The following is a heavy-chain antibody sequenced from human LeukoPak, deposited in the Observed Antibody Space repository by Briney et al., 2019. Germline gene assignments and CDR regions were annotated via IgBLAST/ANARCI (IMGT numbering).Heavy chain of an antibody. Sequence: PSETLSLTCGVYDGYLINYYCHWIRQAPGQGLEWIGEISHGGITEHTPSLKTRVTMSQDTSKRQFSLKMNSMTAADTCVYYCGIFMDVVPGSMSWGLGTLVTVAS. D-gene: IGHD2-2*01. J-gene: IGHJ4*02. V-gene: IGHV4-34*01. CDR2: ISHGGIT. CDR1: DGYLINYY. CDR3: GIFMDVVPGSMS.